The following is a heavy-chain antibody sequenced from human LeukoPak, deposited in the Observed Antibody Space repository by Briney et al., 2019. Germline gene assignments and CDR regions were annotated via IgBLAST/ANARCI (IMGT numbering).Heavy chain of an antibody. CDR1: GFTFSSYG. D-gene: IGHD3-22*01. V-gene: IGHV3-30*03. J-gene: IGHJ4*02. CDR2: ISYDGSNK. Sequence: PGGSLRLSCAASGFTFSSYGMHWVRQAPGKGLEWVAVISYDGSNKYYADSVKGRFTISRDNSKNTLYLQMNSLRAEDTAVYYCARENYDTKGSFDYWGQGTLVTVSS. CDR3: ARENYDTKGSFDY.